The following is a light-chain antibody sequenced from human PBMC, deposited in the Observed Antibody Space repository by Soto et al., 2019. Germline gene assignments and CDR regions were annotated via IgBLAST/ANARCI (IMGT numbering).Light chain of an antibody. CDR1: SGHSSYA. CDR3: QTWSTGIRV. Sequence: QSVLTQSPSASASLGASVKLTCTLSSGHSSYAIAWHQQQPEKGPRYLMKLNSDGSHSKGDGIPDRFSGSSSGTERYLTISSLQSEDEADYYCQTWSTGIRVFGVGTKVTVL. J-gene: IGLJ3*02. V-gene: IGLV4-69*01. CDR2: LNSDGSH.